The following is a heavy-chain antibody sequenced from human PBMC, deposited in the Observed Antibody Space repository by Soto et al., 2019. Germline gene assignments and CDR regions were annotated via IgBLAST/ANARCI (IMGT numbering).Heavy chain of an antibody. Sequence: GGSLRLSCAASGFTFSSYAMHWVRQAPGKGLEWVAVISYDGSNKYYADSVKGRFTISRDNSKNTLYLQMNSLRAEDTAVYYCARALVVAATTPTNYYYYYGMDVWGQGTTVTVSS. D-gene: IGHD2-15*01. J-gene: IGHJ6*02. V-gene: IGHV3-30-3*01. CDR2: ISYDGSNK. CDR3: ARALVVAATTPTNYYYYYGMDV. CDR1: GFTFSSYA.